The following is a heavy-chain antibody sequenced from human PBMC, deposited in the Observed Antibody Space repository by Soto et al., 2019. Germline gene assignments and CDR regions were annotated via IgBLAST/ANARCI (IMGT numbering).Heavy chain of an antibody. D-gene: IGHD3-22*01. V-gene: IGHV3-30*18. CDR1: GFTFSSYG. J-gene: IGHJ6*02. Sequence: SLRLSCAASGFTFSSYGMHWVRQAPGKGLEWVAVISYDGSNKYYADSVKGRFTISRDNSKNTLYLPMNSLRAEDTAAYYCAKDLRRKNDIEGVIKRYYCYGMDDLGYGATVTV. CDR3: AKDLRRKNDIEGVIKRYYCYGMDD. CDR2: ISYDGSNK.